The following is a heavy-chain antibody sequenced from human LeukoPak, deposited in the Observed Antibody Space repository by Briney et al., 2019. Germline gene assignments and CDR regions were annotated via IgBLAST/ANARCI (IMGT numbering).Heavy chain of an antibody. J-gene: IGHJ4*02. CDR2: IQTSGST. CDR1: GVSISRYY. Sequence: SETLSLTCTVSGVSISRYYWSWIRQPAGKGLQCLARIQTSGSTNYNPSLESRIIMSVDTSKNQFSLKLTSVTAADTAVYYCAGDHQDYGANSALWYWGQGTLVIVSS. V-gene: IGHV4-4*07. D-gene: IGHD4-23*01. CDR3: AGDHQDYGANSALWY.